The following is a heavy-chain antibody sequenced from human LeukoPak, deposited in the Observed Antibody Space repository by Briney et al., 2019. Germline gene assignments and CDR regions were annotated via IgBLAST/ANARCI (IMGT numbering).Heavy chain of an antibody. D-gene: IGHD6-19*01. V-gene: IGHV1-69*13. J-gene: IGHJ4*02. Sequence: SVKVSCKACGCIFSSYAISWVRQPPGQGLEWMGGIISIYCSANYVQKFQGRVTITADESTSTAYMELSSLRSEDTAVYYCARVTSLAVAGLDYWGQGTLVTVSS. CDR1: GCIFSSYA. CDR2: IISIYCSA. CDR3: ARVTSLAVAGLDY.